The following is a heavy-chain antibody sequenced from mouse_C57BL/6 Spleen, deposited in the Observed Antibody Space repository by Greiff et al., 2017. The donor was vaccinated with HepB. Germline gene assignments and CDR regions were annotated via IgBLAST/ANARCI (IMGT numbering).Heavy chain of an antibody. D-gene: IGHD2-10*01. CDR2: ISYDGSN. J-gene: IGHJ3*01. Sequence: EVKLVESGPGLVKPSQSLSLTCSVTGYSITSGYYWNWIRQFPGNKLEWMGYISYDGSNNYNPSLKNRISITRDTSKNQFFLKLNSVTTEDTATYYCASAYSAYWGQGTLVTVSA. CDR3: ASAYSAY. V-gene: IGHV3-6*01. CDR1: GYSITSGYY.